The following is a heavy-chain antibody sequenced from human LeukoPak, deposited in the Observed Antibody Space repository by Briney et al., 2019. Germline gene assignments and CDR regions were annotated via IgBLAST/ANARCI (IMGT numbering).Heavy chain of an antibody. J-gene: IGHJ4*02. D-gene: IGHD3-3*01. CDR1: GYTFTGYY. CDR2: INPNSGGT. Sequence: ASVKVSCKASGYTFTGYYVHWVRQAPGRGLEWMGWINPNSGGTNYAQKLQGRVTMTRDTSISTAYMELSRLRSDDTAVYYCASVDFWSGYYMKYWGQGTLVTVSS. V-gene: IGHV1-2*02. CDR3: ASVDFWSGYYMKY.